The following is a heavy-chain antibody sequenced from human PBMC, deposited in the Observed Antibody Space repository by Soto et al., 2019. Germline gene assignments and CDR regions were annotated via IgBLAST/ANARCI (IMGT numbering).Heavy chain of an antibody. D-gene: IGHD5-18*01. J-gene: IGHJ4*02. CDR3: AKDWRLDTAMVTVFDY. V-gene: IGHV3-23*01. Sequence: GGSLRLSCAASGFTFSSYAMSWVRQAPGRGLEWVSAISGSGGSTYYADSVKGRFTISRDNSKNTLYLQMNSLRAEDTAVYYCAKDWRLDTAMVTVFDYWGQGTLVTV. CDR2: ISGSGGST. CDR1: GFTFSSYA.